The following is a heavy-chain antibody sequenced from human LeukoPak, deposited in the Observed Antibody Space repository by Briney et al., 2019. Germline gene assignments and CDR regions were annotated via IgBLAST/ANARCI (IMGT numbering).Heavy chain of an antibody. Sequence: GASVKVSCKASGYTFTNYYMHWVRQAPGQGLEWMGIINPSGGSTSYAQKFQGRVTMTRDTSTSTVYMELSSLRSEDTAVYYCARDGSGSYYSRYYYYYMDVWGKGTTVTISS. CDR1: GYTFTNYY. D-gene: IGHD3-10*01. J-gene: IGHJ6*03. V-gene: IGHV1-46*01. CDR2: INPSGGST. CDR3: ARDGSGSYYSRYYYYYMDV.